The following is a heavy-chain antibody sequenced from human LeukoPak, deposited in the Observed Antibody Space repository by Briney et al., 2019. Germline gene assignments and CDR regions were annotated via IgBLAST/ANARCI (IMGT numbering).Heavy chain of an antibody. CDR3: ARLGGRVPAFLDY. CDR2: IKQDGSEK. CDR1: GFTFSSYW. J-gene: IGHJ4*02. D-gene: IGHD2-2*01. V-gene: IGHV3-7*01. Sequence: GVLRLSCAASGFTFSSYWMSWVRQAPGKGLEWVANIKQDGSEKYYVDSVKGRFTISRDNAKNSLYLQMNSLRAEDTAVCYCARLGGRVPAFLDYWGQGTLVTVSS.